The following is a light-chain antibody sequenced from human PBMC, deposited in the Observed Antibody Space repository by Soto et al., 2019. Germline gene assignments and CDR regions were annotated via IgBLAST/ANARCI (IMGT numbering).Light chain of an antibody. CDR3: QQYGSSPPYT. CDR2: GAS. CDR1: QSVSSIY. V-gene: IGKV3-20*01. J-gene: IGKJ2*01. Sequence: EIVLTQSPGTLSLSPGERATLSCRASQSVSSIYLAWYQQKPGQAPRLLIYGASSRATGIPARFSGSGSGTDFPLTISRLEPEDFAVYYCQQYGSSPPYTFGQGTKLEIK.